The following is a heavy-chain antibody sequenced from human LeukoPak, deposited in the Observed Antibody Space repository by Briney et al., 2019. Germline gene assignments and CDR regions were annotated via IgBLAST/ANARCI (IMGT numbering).Heavy chain of an antibody. CDR2: ISATGITT. CDR1: GFTFSSYA. V-gene: IGHV3-23*01. J-gene: IGHJ4*02. Sequence: GGSLRLSCAASGFTFSSYAMSWVRQAPGKGLEWVSSISATGITTAYADSVRGRFTISRDNSKNTLYLQMGSLRAEDTAVYYCAKWGLLWGQGTLVTVSS. D-gene: IGHD3-10*01. CDR3: AKWGLL.